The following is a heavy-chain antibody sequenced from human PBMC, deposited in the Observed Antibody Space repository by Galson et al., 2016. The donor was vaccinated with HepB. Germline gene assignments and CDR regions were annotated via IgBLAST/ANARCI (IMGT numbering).Heavy chain of an antibody. CDR1: GFTFSSYS. V-gene: IGHV3-21*01. CDR2: ISSGSSYI. Sequence: SLRLSCAASGFTFSSYSMNWVRQAPGKGLEWVSSISSGSSYIYYADSVRGRFIISRDNAKNSLYLQMNSLRAGDTAVYYCARDPCFGDYVSGFDIWGQGTMVTVSS. CDR3: ARDPCFGDYVSGFDI. J-gene: IGHJ3*02. D-gene: IGHD4-17*01.